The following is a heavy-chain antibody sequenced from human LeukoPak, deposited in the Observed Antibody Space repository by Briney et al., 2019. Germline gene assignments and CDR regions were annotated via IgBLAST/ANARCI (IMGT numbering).Heavy chain of an antibody. V-gene: IGHV4-59*08. CDR3: ARLHCSGGSCYEAHYYYYGMDV. J-gene: IGHJ6*02. D-gene: IGHD2-15*01. CDR2: IYYSGST. Sequence: SETLSLTCTVSGGSISSYYWSWIRQPPGKGLEWIGYIYYSGSTNYNPSLKSRVTISVDTPKNQFSLKLSSVTAADTAVYYCARLHCSGGSCYEAHYYYYGMDVWGQGTTVTVSS. CDR1: GGSISSYY.